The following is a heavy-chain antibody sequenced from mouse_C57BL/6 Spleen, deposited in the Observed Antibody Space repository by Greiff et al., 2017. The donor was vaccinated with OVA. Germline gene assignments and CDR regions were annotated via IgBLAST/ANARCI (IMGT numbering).Heavy chain of an antibody. Sequence: VQLEESGPELVKPGASVKISCKASGYAFSSSWMNWVKQRPGKGLEWIGRIYPGDGDTNYNGKFKGKATLTADKSSSTAYMQLSSLTSEDSAVYFCARLTDYWGQGTTLTVSS. J-gene: IGHJ2*01. CDR3: ARLTDY. V-gene: IGHV1-82*01. CDR2: IYPGDGDT. CDR1: GYAFSSSW.